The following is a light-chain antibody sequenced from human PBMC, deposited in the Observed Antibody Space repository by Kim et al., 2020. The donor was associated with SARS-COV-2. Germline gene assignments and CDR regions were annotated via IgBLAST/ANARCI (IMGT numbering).Light chain of an antibody. Sequence: SAAVGDRVTISGQESQDIKKCVNWCQQKPGKAPKLLSSDVFNVEKGVPSRCGGSGSGTDFTFTISSLQPEDIATYYCQQDDELPYTFGQGTKLEI. CDR1: QDIKKC. V-gene: IGKV1-33*01. CDR2: DVF. J-gene: IGKJ2*01. CDR3: QQDDELPYT.